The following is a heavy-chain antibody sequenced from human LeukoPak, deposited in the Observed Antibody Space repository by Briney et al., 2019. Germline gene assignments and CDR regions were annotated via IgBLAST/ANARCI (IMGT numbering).Heavy chain of an antibody. V-gene: IGHV1-2*02. Sequence: ASVKVSCKASGYTFTGYYMHWVRQAPGQGLEWMGWINPNSGGTNYAQKFQGRVTMTRDTSISTAYMELSRLRSDDTAVYYCARESCSGGSCYYVYWGQGTLVAVSS. CDR2: INPNSGGT. CDR3: ARESCSGGSCYYVY. D-gene: IGHD2-15*01. CDR1: GYTFTGYY. J-gene: IGHJ4*02.